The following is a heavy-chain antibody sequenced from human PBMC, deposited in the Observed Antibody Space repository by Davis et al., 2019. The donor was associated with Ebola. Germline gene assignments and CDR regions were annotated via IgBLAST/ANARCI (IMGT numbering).Heavy chain of an antibody. D-gene: IGHD4-17*01. CDR1: SGSINNYY. J-gene: IGHJ4*02. CDR2: INHSGST. Sequence: GSLRLSCTVSSGSINNYYWSWIRQPPGKGLEWIGEINHSGSTNYNPSLKSRVTISVDTSKNQFSLKLSSVTAADTAVYYCARLLATVNHYFDYWGQGTLVTVSS. V-gene: IGHV4-34*01. CDR3: ARLLATVNHYFDY.